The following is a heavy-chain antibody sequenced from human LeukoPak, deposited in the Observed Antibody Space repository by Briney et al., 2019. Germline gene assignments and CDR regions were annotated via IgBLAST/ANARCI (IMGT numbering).Heavy chain of an antibody. D-gene: IGHD3-22*01. Sequence: ASVKVSCKASGYTFTGYYMHWVRQAPGQGLEWMGWINPNSGGTNYAQKFQGRVTMTRDTSISTAYMELSRLRSDDTAVYYCARSRRYYDSSGYWYYFDYWGRGTLVTVSS. CDR2: INPNSGGT. V-gene: IGHV1-2*02. CDR3: ARSRRYYDSSGYWYYFDY. J-gene: IGHJ4*02. CDR1: GYTFTGYY.